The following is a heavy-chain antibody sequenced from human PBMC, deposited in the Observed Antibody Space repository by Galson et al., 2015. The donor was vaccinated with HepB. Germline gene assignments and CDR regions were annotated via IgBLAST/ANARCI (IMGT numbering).Heavy chain of an antibody. D-gene: IGHD3-22*01. CDR3: AREDDYYDSSGYSSPGIYYFDY. Sequence: SVKVSCKASGGTFSSYTISWVRQAPGQGLEWMGRIIPILGIANYAQKFQGRVTITADKSTSTAYMELSSLRSEDTAVYYCAREDDYYDSSGYSSPGIYYFDYWGQGTLVTVSS. CDR1: GGTFSSYT. CDR2: IIPILGIA. V-gene: IGHV1-69*04. J-gene: IGHJ4*02.